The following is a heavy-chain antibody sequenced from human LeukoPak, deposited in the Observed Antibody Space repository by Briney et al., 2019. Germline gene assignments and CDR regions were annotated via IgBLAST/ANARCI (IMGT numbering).Heavy chain of an antibody. J-gene: IGHJ4*02. CDR2: ISGSSSYT. CDR1: GFIFSDYY. V-gene: IGHV3-11*05. Sequence: GGSLRLSCAAPGFIFSDYYMSWIRQVPGKGPEWVSYISGSSSYTNYADSVKGRFTISRDNAKNSLYLQMNSLRAEDTAVYYCARDRSSSSWFDYWGQGTLVTVSS. D-gene: IGHD2-2*01. CDR3: ARDRSSSSWFDY.